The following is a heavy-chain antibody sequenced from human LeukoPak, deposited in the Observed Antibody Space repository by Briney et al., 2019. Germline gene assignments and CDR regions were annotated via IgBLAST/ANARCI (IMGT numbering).Heavy chain of an antibody. CDR1: GGSISSGSYY. CDR2: IYYSGST. CDR3: ATTIRGRYGSGIADV. V-gene: IGHV4-39*07. J-gene: IGHJ6*04. Sequence: SQTLSLTCTVSGGSISSGSYYWGWIRQPPGKGLEWIGSIYYSGSTYYNPSLKSRVTISVDTSKNQFSLKLSSVTAADTAVYYCATTIRGRYGSGIADVWGKGTTVTVSS. D-gene: IGHD3-10*01.